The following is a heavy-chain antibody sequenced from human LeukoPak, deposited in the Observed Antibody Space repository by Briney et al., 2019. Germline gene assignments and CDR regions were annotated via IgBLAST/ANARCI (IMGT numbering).Heavy chain of an antibody. J-gene: IGHJ4*02. CDR2: ISSSGSYI. Sequence: PGGYLRLSCAASGFTFNTYSMNWVRQAPGKGLEWVSSISSSGSYIYYADSVKGRFTISRDNAKRSVYLQMNSLRADDTAVYYCASRYCSGGSCYCDGYWGQGALVTVSS. CDR3: ASRYCSGGSCYCDGY. V-gene: IGHV3-21*01. D-gene: IGHD2-15*01. CDR1: GFTFNTYS.